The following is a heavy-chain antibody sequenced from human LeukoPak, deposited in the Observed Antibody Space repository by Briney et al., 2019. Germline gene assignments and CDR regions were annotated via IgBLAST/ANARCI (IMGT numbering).Heavy chain of an antibody. V-gene: IGHV4-30-2*01. CDR3: ARVSLIYGSGSYYQSPLAY. CDR2: IYHSGSA. CDR1: GGSISSGGYS. D-gene: IGHD3-10*01. Sequence: SETLSLTCAVSGGSISSGGYSWSWIRQPPGKGLEWIGYIYHSGSAYYNPSLKSRVTISVDRSKNQFSLKLSSVTAADTAVYYCARVSLIYGSGSYYQSPLAYWGQGTLVTVSS. J-gene: IGHJ4*02.